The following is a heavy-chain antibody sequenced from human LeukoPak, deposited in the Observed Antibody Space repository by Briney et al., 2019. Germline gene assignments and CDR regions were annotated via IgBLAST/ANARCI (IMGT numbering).Heavy chain of an antibody. Sequence: SETLSLTCTVSGGSISSYYWTWVRQPAGKGLEWIGRIYTSGSTNYNPSLKSRVTMSINTSKNQFSLNLSSVTAADTAVYYCGRARYGDYIDFWGQGTPVTVSS. CDR3: GRARYGDYIDF. CDR1: GGSISSYY. CDR2: IYTSGST. D-gene: IGHD4-17*01. V-gene: IGHV4-4*07. J-gene: IGHJ4*02.